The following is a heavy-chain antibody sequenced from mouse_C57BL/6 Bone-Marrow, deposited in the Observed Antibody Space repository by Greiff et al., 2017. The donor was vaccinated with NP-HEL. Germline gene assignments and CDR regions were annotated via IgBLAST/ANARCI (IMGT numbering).Heavy chain of an antibody. D-gene: IGHD1-1*01. CDR2: IRNKANGYTT. V-gene: IGHV7-3*01. CDR1: GFTFTDYY. Sequence: EVNVVESGGGLVQPGGSLSLSCAASGFTFTDYYMSWVRQPPGKALEWLGFIRNKANGYTTEYSASVKGRFTISRDNSQSILYLQMNALRAEDSATYYCARYIYYGSSYFDYWGQGTTLTVSS. CDR3: ARYIYYGSSYFDY. J-gene: IGHJ2*01.